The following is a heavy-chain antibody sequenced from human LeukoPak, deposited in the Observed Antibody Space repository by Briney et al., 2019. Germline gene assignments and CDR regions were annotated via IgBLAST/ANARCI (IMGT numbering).Heavy chain of an antibody. D-gene: IGHD3-22*01. J-gene: IGHJ4*02. V-gene: IGHV3-23*01. Sequence: GGSLRLSCAVSGITLSNYGMSWVRQAPGKGLEWVAGISDSGGSTNYADSVKGRFTISRDNLKNTLYLQMNSLRAEDTAVYFCAKRGVVIRVILVGFHKEAYYFDSWGQGALVTVSS. CDR2: ISDSGGST. CDR1: GITLSNYG. CDR3: AKRGVVIRVILVGFHKEAYYFDS.